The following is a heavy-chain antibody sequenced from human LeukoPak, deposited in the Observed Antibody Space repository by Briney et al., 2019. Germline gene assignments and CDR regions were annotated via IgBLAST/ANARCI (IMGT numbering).Heavy chain of an antibody. V-gene: IGHV4-59*01. D-gene: IGHD6-13*01. CDR2: IYYSGST. J-gene: IGHJ3*01. Sequence: SETLSLTCTVSGGSISSYYWSWIRQPPGKGLEWIGYIYYSGSTNYNPSLKSRVTISVDTSKNQFSLKLSSVTAADTAVYYCARAFSSTWYDGVDVFDVWGQGTMVTVSS. CDR1: GGSISSYY. CDR3: ARAFSSTWYDGVDVFDV.